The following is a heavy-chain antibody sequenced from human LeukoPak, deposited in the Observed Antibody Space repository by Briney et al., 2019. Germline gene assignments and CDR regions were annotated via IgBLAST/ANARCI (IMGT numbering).Heavy chain of an antibody. V-gene: IGHV6-1*01. CDR3: ARGAALGDAFDI. J-gene: IGHJ3*02. CDR2: TYYRSKWYN. CDR1: GDSVSSNSGA. Sequence: SQTLSLTCVISGDSVSSNSGAWNWIRQSPSSGLEWLGRTYYRSKWYNDYAVSVKSRIAINPDTSKNHFSLQLNSVTPEDTAVYYCARGAALGDAFDIWGQGTMVTVSS. D-gene: IGHD5-18*01.